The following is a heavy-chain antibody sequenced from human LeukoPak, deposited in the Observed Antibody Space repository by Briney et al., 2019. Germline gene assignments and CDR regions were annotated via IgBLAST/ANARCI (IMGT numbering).Heavy chain of an antibody. D-gene: IGHD2-2*01. Sequence: ASVKVSCKTSGYTFTSYYINWVRQAPGQGLEWLGRINPNSGGTSYAHNFQGRVTMTRDTSISTAYMDLSSLTSDDTAVYYCARDSRVSGDYWGQGTLVTVSS. CDR2: INPNSGGT. V-gene: IGHV1-2*06. CDR1: GYTFTSYY. CDR3: ARDSRVSGDY. J-gene: IGHJ4*02.